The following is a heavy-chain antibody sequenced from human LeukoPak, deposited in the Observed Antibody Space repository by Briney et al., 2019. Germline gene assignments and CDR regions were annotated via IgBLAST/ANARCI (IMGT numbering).Heavy chain of an antibody. V-gene: IGHV1-18*01. CDR2: ISAYNGNT. D-gene: IGHD2-2*01. CDR1: GYTFTSYG. J-gene: IGHJ5*02. CDR3: ARAQVVLVPGGP. Sequence: ASVKVSCKASGYTFTSYGISWVRQAPGQGLEWMGWISAYNGNTNYAQKLQGRVTMTTDTSTSTVYMELRSLRSDDTAVYYCARAQVVLVPGGPWGQGTLVTVSS.